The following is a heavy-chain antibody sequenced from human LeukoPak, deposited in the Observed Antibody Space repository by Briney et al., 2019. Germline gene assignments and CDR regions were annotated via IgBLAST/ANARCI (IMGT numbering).Heavy chain of an antibody. Sequence: GGSLRLSCAASGFTFSSYWMSWVRQAPGKGLEWVANIKQDGSEKYYVDSVKGRFTISRDNAKNSLYLQMNSLRAEDTAVYYCAREDYYDSSGYYYYYGVDAWGQGTTVTVSS. V-gene: IGHV3-7*01. CDR3: AREDYYDSSGYYYYYGVDA. CDR2: IKQDGSEK. CDR1: GFTFSSYW. D-gene: IGHD3-22*01. J-gene: IGHJ6*02.